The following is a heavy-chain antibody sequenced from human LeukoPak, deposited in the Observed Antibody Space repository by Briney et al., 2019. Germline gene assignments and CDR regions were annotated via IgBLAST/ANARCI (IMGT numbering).Heavy chain of an antibody. V-gene: IGHV4-39*01. CDR3: ARPLSGSSSWHGDAFDI. CDR2: IYYSGST. Sequence: PSETLSLTCTVSGGSISSSTYYWGWIRQPPGKGLEWIGSIYYSGSTYYNASLKSRVTISADTSKNQFSLKLSSLTAADTAVYYCARPLSGSSSWHGDAFDIWGQGTMVTVSS. D-gene: IGHD6-13*01. J-gene: IGHJ3*02. CDR1: GGSISSSTYY.